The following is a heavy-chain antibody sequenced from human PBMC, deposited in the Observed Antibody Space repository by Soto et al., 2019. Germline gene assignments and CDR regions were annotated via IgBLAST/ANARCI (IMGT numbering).Heavy chain of an antibody. D-gene: IGHD2-8*01. CDR2: IYSGGST. Sequence: GGSLRLSCAASGFTVSSNYMSWVRQAPGKGLEWVSVIYSGGSTYYADSVKGRFTISRDNSKNTLYLQMNSLRAEDTAVYYCARDNGEFYYYYGMDVWGQGTTVTVSS. V-gene: IGHV3-66*01. J-gene: IGHJ6*02. CDR3: ARDNGEFYYYYGMDV. CDR1: GFTVSSNY.